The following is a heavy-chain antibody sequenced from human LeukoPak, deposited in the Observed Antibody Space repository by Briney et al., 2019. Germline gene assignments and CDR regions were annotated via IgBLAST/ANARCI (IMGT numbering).Heavy chain of an antibody. CDR3: ARNLNLDV. CDR2: ITSSSNTI. J-gene: IGHJ6*02. Sequence: GESLRLSCAASGFTFSSHSMNWVRQAPGKGLEWVSYITSSSNTIYYADSVKGRFTISRDNAKNSLYLQMNSLRDDDTAVYYCARNLNLDVWGQGTTVIVSS. V-gene: IGHV3-48*02. CDR1: GFTFSSHS. D-gene: IGHD1-7*01.